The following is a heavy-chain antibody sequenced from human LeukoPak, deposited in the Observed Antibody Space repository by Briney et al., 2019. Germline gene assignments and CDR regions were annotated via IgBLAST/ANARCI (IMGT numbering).Heavy chain of an antibody. Sequence: GGTLRLSCAASGFTFSRYAMSWVRQAPGKGLEWVSGINWNGGSTGYADSVKGRFTISRDNAKNSLYLQMNSLRAEDTALYYCARRAGQQLGIYYYYYYMDVWGKGTTVTVSS. J-gene: IGHJ6*03. V-gene: IGHV3-20*04. CDR1: GFTFSRYA. CDR2: INWNGGST. D-gene: IGHD6-13*01. CDR3: ARRAGQQLGIYYYYYYMDV.